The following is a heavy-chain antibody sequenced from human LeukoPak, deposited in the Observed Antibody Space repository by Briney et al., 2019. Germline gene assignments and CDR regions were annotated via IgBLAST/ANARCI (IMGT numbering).Heavy chain of an antibody. Sequence: GESLKISCKASGYSFSSYWIAWVRQMPGKGLEWMGIIYPGDSTTRYSPSFQGQVTISADKSVITAHLQWRSLKASDTAMYYCARGGYSGYALGDYWGQGSLVTVSS. V-gene: IGHV5-51*01. CDR3: ARGGYSGYALGDY. D-gene: IGHD5-12*01. J-gene: IGHJ4*01. CDR2: IYPGDSTT. CDR1: GYSFSSYW.